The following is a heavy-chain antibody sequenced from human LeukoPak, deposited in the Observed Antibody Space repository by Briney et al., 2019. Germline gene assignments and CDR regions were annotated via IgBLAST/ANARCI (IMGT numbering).Heavy chain of an antibody. D-gene: IGHD1-26*01. CDR1: GFTFSSYE. Sequence: GGSLRLSCAASGFTFSSYEMNWVRQAPGKGLEWVSSISSSSSYIYYADSVKGRFTISRDNAKNSLYLQMNSLRAEDTAVYYCAREVVGATSRGFLDYWGQGTLVTVSS. CDR3: AREVVGATSRGFLDY. CDR2: ISSSSSYI. V-gene: IGHV3-21*04. J-gene: IGHJ4*02.